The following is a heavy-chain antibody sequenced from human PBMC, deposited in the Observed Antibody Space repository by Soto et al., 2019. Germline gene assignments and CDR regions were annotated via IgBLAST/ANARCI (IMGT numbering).Heavy chain of an antibody. J-gene: IGHJ4*02. CDR2: IWYDGSNK. CDR3: ARDPRADGDSFVVY. Sequence: PGGSLRLSCAASGFTFSSYGMHWVRQAPGKGLEWVAVIWYDGSNKYYADSVKGRFTISRDNSKNTLYLQMNSLRAEDTAVYYCARDPRADGDSFVVYWGQGTLVTVSS. CDR1: GFTFSSYG. V-gene: IGHV3-33*01. D-gene: IGHD2-21*02.